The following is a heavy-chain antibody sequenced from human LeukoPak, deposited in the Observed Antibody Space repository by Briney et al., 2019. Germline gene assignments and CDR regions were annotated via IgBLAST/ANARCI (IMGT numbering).Heavy chain of an antibody. CDR2: INPNSGGT. CDR1: GYTFTGYY. V-gene: IGHV1-2*06. CDR3: PRYPPNGLHAFDI. J-gene: IGHJ3*02. D-gene: IGHD2-8*01. Sequence: ASVKVSCKASGYTFTGYYMHWVRQAPRQGLEWMGRINPNSGGTNYAQKFQGRVTMTRDTSISTAYMELSRLSCHDSAVTYYPRYPPNGLHAFDIWGQGTIVTVSA.